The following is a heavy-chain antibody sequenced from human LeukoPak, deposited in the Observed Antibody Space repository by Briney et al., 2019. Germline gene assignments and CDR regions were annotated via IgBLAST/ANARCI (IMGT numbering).Heavy chain of an antibody. J-gene: IGHJ2*01. Sequence: GASVKVSCKASGYTFTGYYMHWVRQAPGQGLEWMGWINPNSGGTNYAQKFQGRVTMTRDTSISTAYMELSRLRSDDTAVYYCAKPDTTVENWYFDLWGRGTLVTVSS. CDR3: AKPDTTVENWYFDL. CDR1: GYTFTGYY. V-gene: IGHV1-2*02. D-gene: IGHD4-23*01. CDR2: INPNSGGT.